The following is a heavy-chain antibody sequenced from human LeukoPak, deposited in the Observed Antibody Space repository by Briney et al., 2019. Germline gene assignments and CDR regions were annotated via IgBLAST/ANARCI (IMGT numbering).Heavy chain of an antibody. CDR2: INHSGST. Sequence: SETLSLTCAVYGGSFSGYYWSWIRQPPGKGLEWIGEINHSGSTNYSPSLKSRVTISVDTSKNQFSLKLSSVTAADTAVYYCARGRRGAADSNWGQGTLVTVSS. CDR3: ARGRRGAADSN. J-gene: IGHJ4*02. CDR1: GGSFSGYY. V-gene: IGHV4-34*01. D-gene: IGHD6-13*01.